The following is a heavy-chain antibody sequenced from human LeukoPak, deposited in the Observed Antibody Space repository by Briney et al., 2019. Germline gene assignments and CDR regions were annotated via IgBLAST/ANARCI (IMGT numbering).Heavy chain of an antibody. CDR1: GYTFTSYY. J-gene: IGHJ4*02. CDR3: ARDQGYCSSTSCSFDY. CDR2: INPNSGGT. V-gene: IGHV1-2*02. Sequence: ASVKVSCKASGYTFTSYYMHWVRQAPGQGLEWMGWINPNSGGTNYAQKFQGRVTMTRDTSISTAYMELSRLRSDDTAVDYCARDQGYCSSTSCSFDYWGQGTLVTVSS. D-gene: IGHD2-2*01.